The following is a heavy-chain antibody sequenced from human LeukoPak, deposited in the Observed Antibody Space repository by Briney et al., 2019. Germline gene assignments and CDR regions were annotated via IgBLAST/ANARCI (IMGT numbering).Heavy chain of an antibody. CDR2: IYSGGST. CDR1: GFTVSSNY. D-gene: IGHD6-19*01. CDR3: ARLSAWRLDY. V-gene: IGHV3-53*01. Sequence: PGGSLRLSCAASGFTVSSNYMSWVRQAPGKGLEWVSVIYSGGSTYYADSVKGRFTISRDNSKNTLWLQMNSLRVEDTAVYYCARLSAWRLDYWGQGTLVTVSS. J-gene: IGHJ4*02.